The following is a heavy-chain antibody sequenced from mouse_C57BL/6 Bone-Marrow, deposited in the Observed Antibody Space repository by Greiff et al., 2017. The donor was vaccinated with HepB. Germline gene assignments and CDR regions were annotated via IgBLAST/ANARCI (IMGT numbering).Heavy chain of an antibody. J-gene: IGHJ2*01. D-gene: IGHD1-3*01. V-gene: IGHV5-4*01. CDR2: ISDGGSYT. CDR3: ARESGFSYYFDY. Sequence: EVKLMESGGGLVKPGGSLKLSCAASGFTFSSYAMSWVRQTPEKRLEWVATISDGGSYTYYPDNVKGRFTISRDNAKNNLYLQMSHLKSEDTAMYYCARESGFSYYFDYWGQGTTLTVSS. CDR1: GFTFSSYA.